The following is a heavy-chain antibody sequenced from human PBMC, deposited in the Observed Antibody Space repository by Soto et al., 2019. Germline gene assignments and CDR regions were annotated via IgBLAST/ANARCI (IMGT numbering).Heavy chain of an antibody. CDR3: AKTPRKHLYSRALDP. Sequence: PGGSPRLSCAASGLTFSSYAMSWVRQDPGKGLEWVSAISGSGGSTYYADSVKGRFTISRDNSKNTLYLQMNSLRAEDTAVYYCAKTPRKHLYSRALDPWGQGTLVTVSS. CDR1: GLTFSSYA. J-gene: IGHJ5*02. D-gene: IGHD6-13*01. V-gene: IGHV3-23*01. CDR2: ISGSGGST.